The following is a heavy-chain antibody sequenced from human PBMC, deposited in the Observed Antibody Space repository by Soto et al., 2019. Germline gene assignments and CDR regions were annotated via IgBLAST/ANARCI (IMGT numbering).Heavy chain of an antibody. Sequence: SETLSLTCTVSGGSISSYYWSWIRQPPGKGLEWIGYIYYSGSTNYNPSLKSRVTISVDTSKNQFSLKLSSVTAADTAVYYCARQGIVVVPAAKTHYYYYYMDVWGKGTTVTVSS. J-gene: IGHJ6*03. D-gene: IGHD2-2*01. CDR1: GGSISSYY. V-gene: IGHV4-59*08. CDR2: IYYSGST. CDR3: ARQGIVVVPAAKTHYYYYYMDV.